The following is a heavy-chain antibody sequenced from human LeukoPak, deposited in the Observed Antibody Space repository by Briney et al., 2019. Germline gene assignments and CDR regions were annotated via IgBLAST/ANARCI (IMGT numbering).Heavy chain of an antibody. V-gene: IGHV3-21*01. Sequence: GGSLRLSCAASGFTFSSYSMNWVRQAPGKGLEWVSSISSSSSYIYYADSVKGRFTISRDNAKNSLYLQMNSLRAEDTAVYYCAGGTIVGATGLCYWGQGTLVTVSS. CDR3: AGGTIVGATGLCY. J-gene: IGHJ4*02. CDR2: ISSSSSYI. CDR1: GFTFSSYS. D-gene: IGHD1-26*01.